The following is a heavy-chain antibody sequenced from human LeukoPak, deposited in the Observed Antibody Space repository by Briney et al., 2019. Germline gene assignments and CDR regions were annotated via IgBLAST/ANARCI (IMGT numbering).Heavy chain of an antibody. Sequence: GGSLRLSCAASGFTFSTYTLTWVRQAPGKGPEWVSANDTGGGTNYPDSVKGRFTVSRDNSKNALYLQMNSLRAEDTAVYYCARVRGTIGGYFDNWGQGTLVTVSS. J-gene: IGHJ4*02. D-gene: IGHD3-10*01. CDR2: NDTGGGT. CDR1: GFTFSTYT. CDR3: ARVRGTIGGYFDN. V-gene: IGHV3-23*01.